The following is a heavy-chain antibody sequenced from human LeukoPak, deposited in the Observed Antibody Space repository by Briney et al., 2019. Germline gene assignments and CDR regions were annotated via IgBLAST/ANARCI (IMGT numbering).Heavy chain of an antibody. Sequence: PGGSLTLSCAASGFTFSSYSMNWVRQAPGKGLEWVSSISSGSTYMYYADSVKGRFTISRDNAQNSMYLQMNSLRAEDTAVYYCGRVGGRSKAAKGDAFDIWGQGTMVTVSS. CDR2: ISSGSTYM. D-gene: IGHD6-6*01. J-gene: IGHJ3*02. V-gene: IGHV3-21*01. CDR1: GFTFSSYS. CDR3: GRVGGRSKAAKGDAFDI.